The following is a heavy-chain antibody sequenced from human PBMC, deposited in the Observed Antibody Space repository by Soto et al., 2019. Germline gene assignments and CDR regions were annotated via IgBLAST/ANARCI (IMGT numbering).Heavy chain of an antibody. CDR1: GGSIGRRSNY. CDR2: ISYSGNT. J-gene: IGHJ4*02. D-gene: IGHD3-10*01. Sequence: QLQLQESGPGLVKPSETLSLTCTVSGGSIGRRSNYWAWIRQPPGKGLEWIGSISYSGNTYYNAPLKSRVTISVDMSRAQFTLKLSSVTAADTAVYYCATIDFGRFDYWGQGTLVTVSS. V-gene: IGHV4-39*01. CDR3: ATIDFGRFDY.